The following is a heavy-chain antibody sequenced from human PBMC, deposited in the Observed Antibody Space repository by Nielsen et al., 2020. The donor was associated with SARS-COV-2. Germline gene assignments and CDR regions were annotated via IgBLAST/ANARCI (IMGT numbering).Heavy chain of an antibody. D-gene: IGHD7-27*01. CDR2: ITTNGGIT. J-gene: IGHJ4*02. CDR1: GFTFSDYA. CDR3: ARGNGWGSYFDY. Sequence: GESLKISCAASGFTFSDYAMAWVRQAPGKGLEWVSVITTNGGITYSADSVKGRFTISRDNSKNTLYLQMNSLRGEDTAVYYCARGNGWGSYFDYWGQGTLVTVSS. V-gene: IGHV3-23*01.